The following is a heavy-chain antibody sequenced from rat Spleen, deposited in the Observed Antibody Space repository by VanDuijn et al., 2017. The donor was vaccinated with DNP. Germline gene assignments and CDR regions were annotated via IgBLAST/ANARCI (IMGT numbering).Heavy chain of an antibody. V-gene: IGHV3-1*01. CDR2: ISYSGST. CDR3: ARSVYYYSSYIPFDY. J-gene: IGHJ2*01. Sequence: EVQLQESGPGLVKPSQSLSLTCSVTGYSITSNYWAWIRKFPGNKMEWMGYISYSGSTSYNPSLKGRTSITRDTSKNQFFLQLNSVTTEDTATYYCARSVYYYSSYIPFDYWGQGFMVTVSS. CDR1: GYSITSNY. D-gene: IGHD1-2*01.